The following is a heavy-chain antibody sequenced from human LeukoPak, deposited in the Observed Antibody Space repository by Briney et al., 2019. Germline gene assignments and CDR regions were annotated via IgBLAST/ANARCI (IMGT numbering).Heavy chain of an antibody. Sequence: TGGSLRLSCAASGFTFRSYRMSWVRQAPGKGLEWVANIKQDGSEKYYVDSVKGRFTISRDNAKNSLYLQMNSLRAEDTAVYYCARVRYGDYGPDYWGQGTLVTVSS. D-gene: IGHD4-17*01. J-gene: IGHJ4*02. V-gene: IGHV3-7*01. CDR3: ARVRYGDYGPDY. CDR2: IKQDGSEK. CDR1: GFTFRSYR.